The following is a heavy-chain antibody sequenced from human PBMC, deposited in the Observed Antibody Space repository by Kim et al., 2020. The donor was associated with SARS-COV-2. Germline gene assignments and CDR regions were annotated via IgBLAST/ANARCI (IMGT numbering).Heavy chain of an antibody. CDR1: GGSISSGGYY. V-gene: IGHV4-31*03. Sequence: SETLSLTCTVSGGSISSGGYYWSWIRQHPGKGLEWIGYIYYSGSTYYNPSLKSRVTISVDTSKNQFSLKLSSVTAADTAVYYCARGDDILTGYDGHFDYWGQGTLVTVSS. CDR2: IYYSGST. D-gene: IGHD3-9*01. J-gene: IGHJ4*02. CDR3: ARGDDILTGYDGHFDY.